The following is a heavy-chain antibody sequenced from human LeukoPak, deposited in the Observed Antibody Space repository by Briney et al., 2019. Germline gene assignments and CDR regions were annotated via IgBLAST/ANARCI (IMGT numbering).Heavy chain of an antibody. J-gene: IGHJ4*02. CDR1: GFTFSSYG. D-gene: IGHD1-26*01. CDR3: ASWGEGALDN. V-gene: IGHV3-30*02. Sequence: GGSLRLSCAASGFTFSSYGMHWVRQAPGKGLDWVAFIHHDGSNKYYADSVRGRFTISRDNAKKSLYLQMNSLRVEDTGVYYCASWGEGALDNWGQGTLVTVSS. CDR2: IHHDGSNK.